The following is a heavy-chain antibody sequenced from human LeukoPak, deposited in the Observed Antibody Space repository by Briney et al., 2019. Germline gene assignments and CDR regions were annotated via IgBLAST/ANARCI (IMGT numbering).Heavy chain of an antibody. D-gene: IGHD4-17*01. CDR1: GFTFSDYY. Sequence: PGGSLRLSCAASGFTFSDYYMSWIRQAPGKGLEWVSYISSSGSTIYYADSVKGRFTISRDNAKNSLYLQMNSLRAEDTALYHCARDVKPGDYEGGWFDPWGQGTLVTVSS. CDR2: ISSSGSTI. J-gene: IGHJ5*02. CDR3: ARDVKPGDYEGGWFDP. V-gene: IGHV3-11*01.